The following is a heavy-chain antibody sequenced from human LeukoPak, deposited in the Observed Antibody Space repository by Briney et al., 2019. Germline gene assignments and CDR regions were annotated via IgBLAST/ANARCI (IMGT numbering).Heavy chain of an antibody. CDR3: ARMEWFQVGEPWFDP. CDR1: GGSVNSYY. D-gene: IGHD3-3*01. Sequence: SETLSLTCTVSGGSVNSYYWTWIRQPAGKGLEGIGHVYTTGSTNYNPSLKRRITMSVDPAKDQFSLKLTSVTAADTTVYYCARMEWFQVGEPWFDPWGQGTLVTVSP. V-gene: IGHV4-4*07. CDR2: VYTTGST. J-gene: IGHJ5*02.